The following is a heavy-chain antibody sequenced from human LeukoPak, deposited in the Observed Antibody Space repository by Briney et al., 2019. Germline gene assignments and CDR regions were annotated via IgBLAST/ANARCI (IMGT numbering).Heavy chain of an antibody. V-gene: IGHV4-30-2*01. CDR3: ASLRGGSGSYYTRWFDP. Sequence: SETLSLTCAVSGGSISSGGYSWSWIRQPPGKGLEWIGYTYHSGSTYYNPSLKSRVTISVDTSKNQFSLKLSSVTAADTAVYYCASLRGGSGSYYTRWFDPWGQGTLVTVSS. D-gene: IGHD3-10*01. J-gene: IGHJ5*02. CDR1: GGSISSGGYS. CDR2: TYHSGST.